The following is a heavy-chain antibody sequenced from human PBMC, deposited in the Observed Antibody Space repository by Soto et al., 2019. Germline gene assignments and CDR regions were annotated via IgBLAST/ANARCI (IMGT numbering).Heavy chain of an antibody. D-gene: IGHD3-22*01. CDR3: ARDYYDSSGYYTDFDY. Sequence: GGAVKGSRKACGGTLRRYTISWVRQGPGRGLEWMGRIIPILGIANYAQKFQGRVTITADKSTSTAYMELSSLRSEDSAVYYCARDYYDSSGYYTDFDYWGQGTLVTVSS. V-gene: IGHV1-69*04. CDR1: GGTLRRYT. J-gene: IGHJ4*02. CDR2: IIPILGIA.